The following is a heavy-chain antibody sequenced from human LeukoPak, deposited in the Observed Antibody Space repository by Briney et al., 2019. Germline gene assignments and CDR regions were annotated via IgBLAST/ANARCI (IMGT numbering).Heavy chain of an antibody. CDR2: INSDGSST. V-gene: IGHV3-74*01. CDR3: ARRAVYDSSGYLFDF. CDR1: GLTFSSYW. Sequence: GGSLRLSCAVSGLTFSSYWMHWVRQAPGKGLVWVSRINSDGSSTSYADSVKGRFTISRDNAKNTLYLQMNSLRAEDTAVYCCARRAVYDSSGYLFDFWGQGTLVTVSS. J-gene: IGHJ4*02. D-gene: IGHD3-22*01.